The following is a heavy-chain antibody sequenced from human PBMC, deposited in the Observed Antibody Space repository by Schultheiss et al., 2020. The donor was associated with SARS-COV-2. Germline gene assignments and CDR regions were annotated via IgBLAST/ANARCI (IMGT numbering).Heavy chain of an antibody. V-gene: IGHV3-33*01. D-gene: IGHD6-19*01. CDR1: GFTFSSYG. CDR3: ARVDTSGWSNWFDP. CDR2: IWYDGSNK. J-gene: IGHJ5*02. Sequence: GGSLRLSCAASGFTFSSYGMHWVRQAPGKGLEWVAVIWYDGSNKYYADSVKGRFTISRDNSKNTLYLQMNSLRAEDTAVYYCARVDTSGWSNWFDPWGQGTLVTVSS.